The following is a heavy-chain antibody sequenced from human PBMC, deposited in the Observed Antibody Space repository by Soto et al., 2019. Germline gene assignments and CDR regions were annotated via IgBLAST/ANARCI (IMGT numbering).Heavy chain of an antibody. J-gene: IGHJ4*02. Sequence: GGSLRLSCAASGFTFSNAWMNWVRQAPWKGLEWVGRIKSKSIGGTINYAAPVKGRFTISRDDSGNTLYLQMNSLKTEDTAVYYCATCGGDCYLHYWGQGALVTVSS. CDR3: ATCGGDCYLHY. D-gene: IGHD2-21*02. V-gene: IGHV3-15*01. CDR1: GFTFSNAW. CDR2: IKSKSIGGTI.